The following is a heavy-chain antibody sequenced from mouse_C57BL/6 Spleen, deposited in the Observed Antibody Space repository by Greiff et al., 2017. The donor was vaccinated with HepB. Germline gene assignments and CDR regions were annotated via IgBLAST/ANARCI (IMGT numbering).Heavy chain of an antibody. CDR2: IRSKSNNYAT. CDR1: GFSFNTYA. V-gene: IGHV10-1*01. CDR3: VRKSSYYGSSWWYFDV. J-gene: IGHJ1*03. D-gene: IGHD1-1*01. Sequence: EVMLVESGGGLVQPKGSLKLSCAASGFSFNTYAMNWVRQAPGKGLEWVARIRSKSNNYATYYADSVKDRFTISRDDSESMLYLQMNNLKTEDTAMYYCVRKSSYYGSSWWYFDVWGTGTTVTVSS.